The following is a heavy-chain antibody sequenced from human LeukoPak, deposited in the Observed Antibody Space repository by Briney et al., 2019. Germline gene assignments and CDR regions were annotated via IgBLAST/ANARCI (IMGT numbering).Heavy chain of an antibody. Sequence: PSETLSLTCTVSGGSISSYYWSWIRQPPGKGLGWIGYMYYSGSSNYNPSLKSRVTISVDTSKNQFSLKLSSVTAADTAVYYCARSKSYGDPYAFDIWGQGTMVTVSS. CDR2: MYYSGSS. CDR1: GGSISSYY. D-gene: IGHD4-17*01. V-gene: IGHV4-59*08. J-gene: IGHJ3*02. CDR3: ARSKSYGDPYAFDI.